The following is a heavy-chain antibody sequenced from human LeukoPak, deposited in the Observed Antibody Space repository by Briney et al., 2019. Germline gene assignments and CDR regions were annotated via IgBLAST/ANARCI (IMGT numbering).Heavy chain of an antibody. Sequence: SVKVSCKASGGTFSSYAISWVRQAPGQGLEWMGGIILIFGTANYAQKFQGRVTITTDESTSTAYMELSSLRSEDTAVYYCARFYYGSGSYYNWFDPWGQGTLVTVSS. CDR2: IILIFGTA. V-gene: IGHV1-69*05. J-gene: IGHJ5*02. D-gene: IGHD3-10*01. CDR1: GGTFSSYA. CDR3: ARFYYGSGSYYNWFDP.